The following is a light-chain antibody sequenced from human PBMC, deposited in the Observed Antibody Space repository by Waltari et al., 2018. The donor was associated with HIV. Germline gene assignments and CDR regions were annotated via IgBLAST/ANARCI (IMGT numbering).Light chain of an antibody. J-gene: IGKJ3*01. CDR2: GAS. Sequence: LVLTPSPGTLSLSPGERATLSCRASQSVSSSYLAWYQQKPGQAPRLLIYGASSRATGIPDRFSGSGSGTDFTLTISRLEPEDFAVYYCQQYGSSPFTFGPGTKVDIK. CDR1: QSVSSSY. CDR3: QQYGSSPFT. V-gene: IGKV3-20*01.